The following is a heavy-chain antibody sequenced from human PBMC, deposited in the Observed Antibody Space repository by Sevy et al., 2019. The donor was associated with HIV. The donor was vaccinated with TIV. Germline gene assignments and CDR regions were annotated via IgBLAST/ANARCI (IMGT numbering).Heavy chain of an antibody. CDR2: INSDSGVT. V-gene: IGHV1-2*02. Sequence: ASVKVCCKASGYIFTDYYIHWVRQAPGQGLEWMAWINSDSGVTNYAQRFQGEVTVTRDTSLSTAYLELIRLRSNDTAIYYCARLTTKPTSDLYGMDVWGQGTTVTVSS. J-gene: IGHJ6*02. CDR3: ARLTTKPTSDLYGMDV. D-gene: IGHD4-17*01. CDR1: GYIFTDYY.